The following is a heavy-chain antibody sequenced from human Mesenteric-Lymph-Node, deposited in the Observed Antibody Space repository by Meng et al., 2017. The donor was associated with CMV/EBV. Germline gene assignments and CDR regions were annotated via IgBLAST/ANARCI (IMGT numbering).Heavy chain of an antibody. CDR3: ARYDLTPYYYYGMDV. V-gene: IGHV4-38-2*02. CDR2: IYHSGST. J-gene: IGHJ6*02. D-gene: IGHD3-3*01. CDR1: GYSISSGYY. Sequence: SETLSLTCTVSGYSISSGYYWGWIRQPPGKGLEWIGSIYHSGSTYYNPSLKSRVTISVDTSKNQFSLKLSSVTAADTAVYYCARYDLTPYYYYGMDVWGQGTTVTVSS.